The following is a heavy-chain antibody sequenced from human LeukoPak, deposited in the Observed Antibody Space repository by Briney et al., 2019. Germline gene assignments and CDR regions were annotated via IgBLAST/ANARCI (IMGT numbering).Heavy chain of an antibody. V-gene: IGHV1-18*01. CDR2: ISADNGKT. Sequence: ASVKVSCKASHYTFTSYGISWVRQAPAQGLEWMGWISADNGKTDYAQKFQGRVTMTTDTSTGTAYMELRSLKSDDTAVYYCAKDPLGDYDGHWGQGTLVTVSS. CDR1: HYTFTSYG. D-gene: IGHD4-17*01. CDR3: AKDPLGDYDGH. J-gene: IGHJ4*02.